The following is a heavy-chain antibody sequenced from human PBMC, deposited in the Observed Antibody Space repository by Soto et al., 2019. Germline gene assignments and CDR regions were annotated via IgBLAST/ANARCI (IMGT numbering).Heavy chain of an antibody. D-gene: IGHD2-15*01. CDR1: GGSVSSFY. CDR2: ISYSGST. V-gene: IGHV4-59*08. Sequence: SETLSLTCTVSGGSVSSFYWSWIRQPPGKELEWIAYISYSGSTNYNPSLKSRVTISIDLSRNQFSLKLNSVTAADTAVYYCATPVAYCSGGTCSSSYFDYWGQGTRVTVSS. CDR3: ATPVAYCSGGTCSSSYFDY. J-gene: IGHJ4*02.